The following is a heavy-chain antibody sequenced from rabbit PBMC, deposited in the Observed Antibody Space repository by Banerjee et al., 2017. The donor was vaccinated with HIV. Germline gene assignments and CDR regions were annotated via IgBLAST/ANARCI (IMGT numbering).Heavy chain of an antibody. J-gene: IGHJ4*01. CDR3: ARDLAGVIGWNFNL. V-gene: IGHV1S40*01. D-gene: IGHD4-1*01. CDR2: IYTGDGST. CDR1: GFALSSYYY. Sequence: QSLEESGGDLVKPGASLTLTCTASGFALSSYYYICWVRQAPGKGLEWIACIYTGDGSTYYASWAKGRFPVSKSSSTTVTLQMTSLTTADTATFFCARDLAGVIGWNFNLWGPGTLVTVS.